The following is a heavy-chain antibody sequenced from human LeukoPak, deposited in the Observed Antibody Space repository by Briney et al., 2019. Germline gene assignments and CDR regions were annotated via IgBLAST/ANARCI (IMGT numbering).Heavy chain of an antibody. Sequence: PSQTLSLTCAVSGGSISSGGYSWSWIRQPPGKGLEWIGYIYHSGSTYYNPSLKSRVTISVDTSKNQFSLKLSSVTAADTAVYYCAGGPGWFDPWGQGTLVTVSS. V-gene: IGHV4-30-2*01. CDR2: IYHSGST. CDR3: AGGPGWFDP. J-gene: IGHJ5*02. CDR1: GGSISSGGYS. D-gene: IGHD1-14*01.